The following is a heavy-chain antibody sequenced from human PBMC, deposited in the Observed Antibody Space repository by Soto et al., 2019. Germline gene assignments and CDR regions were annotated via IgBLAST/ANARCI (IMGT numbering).Heavy chain of an antibody. D-gene: IGHD5-12*01. Sequence: ASVKVSCKASGGTFSSYTISWVRQAPGQGLEWMGRIIPILGIANYAQKFQGRVTITAVKSTSTAYMELSSLRSEDTAVYYCARSTLIVATSRFDYWGQGTLVTVSS. CDR3: ARSTLIVATSRFDY. CDR1: GGTFSSYT. J-gene: IGHJ4*02. CDR2: IIPILGIA. V-gene: IGHV1-69*02.